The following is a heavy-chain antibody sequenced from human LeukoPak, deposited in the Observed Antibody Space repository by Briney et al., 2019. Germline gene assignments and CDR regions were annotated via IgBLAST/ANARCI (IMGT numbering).Heavy chain of an antibody. J-gene: IGHJ3*02. CDR2: IYPGDSDT. V-gene: IGHV5-51*01. Sequence: NRGESLQISCKGSGYSFTTYWIGWVRQMPGKGLEWMGIIYPGDSDTRYSPSFQGQVTISADKSISTAYVQWSSLKASDTAMYYCARRGFCSGGSCFSHAFDIWGQGTMVTVSS. CDR3: ARRGFCSGGSCFSHAFDI. D-gene: IGHD2-15*01. CDR1: GYSFTTYW.